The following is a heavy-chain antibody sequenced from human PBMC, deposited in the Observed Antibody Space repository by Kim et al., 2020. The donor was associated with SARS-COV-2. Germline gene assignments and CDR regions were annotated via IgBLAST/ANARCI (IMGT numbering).Heavy chain of an antibody. CDR2: IRSKAYGGTT. D-gene: IGHD6-13*01. Sequence: GGSLRLSCTASGFTFGDYAMSWVRQAPGKGLEWVGFIRSKAYGGTTEYAASVKGRFTISRDDSKSIAYLQMNSLKTEDTAVYYCSQLVVWGQGTLVTVSS. J-gene: IGHJ4*02. CDR1: GFTFGDYA. V-gene: IGHV3-49*04. CDR3: SQLVV.